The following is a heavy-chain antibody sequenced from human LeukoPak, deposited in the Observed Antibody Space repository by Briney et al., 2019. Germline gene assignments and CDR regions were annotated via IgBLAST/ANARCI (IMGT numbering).Heavy chain of an antibody. D-gene: IGHD6-19*01. CDR2: ISYDGSNK. V-gene: IGHV3-30*18. CDR3: AKDSSSSGWLDY. Sequence: PGGSLRLSCAASGFTFSCYGMHWVRQAPGKGLEWVAVISYDGSNKYYADSVKGRFTISRDNSKNTLYLQMNSLRAEDTAVYYCAKDSSSSGWLDYWGQGTLVTVSS. J-gene: IGHJ4*02. CDR1: GFTFSCYG.